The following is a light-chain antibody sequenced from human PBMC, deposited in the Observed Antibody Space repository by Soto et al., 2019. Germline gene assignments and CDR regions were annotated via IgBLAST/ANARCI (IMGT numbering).Light chain of an antibody. CDR1: QSVSSSY. CDR3: QQYGSSPHT. CDR2: GAS. V-gene: IGKV3-20*01. Sequence: EFVLTQSPGTLSLSPGERATLSCRTSQSVSSSYLAWYQQRPGQPPRLLIYGASSRAAGIPDRFSGSGSGTYFTLTISILEPEEFAVYYCQQYGSSPHTFGQGTKLEIK. J-gene: IGKJ2*01.